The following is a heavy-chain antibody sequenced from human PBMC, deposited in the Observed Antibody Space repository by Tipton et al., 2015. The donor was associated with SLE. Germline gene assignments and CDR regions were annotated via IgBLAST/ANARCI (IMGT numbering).Heavy chain of an antibody. CDR3: ARATTGDTYYYSAMDV. V-gene: IGHV4-59*01. CDR2: IYYSGST. Sequence: TLSLTCTVSGGSISSYYWSWIRQPPGKGLEWIGYIYYSGSTNYNPSLKSRVTISVDTSKNQFSLDLSSVTAADTAVYYCARATTGDTYYYSAMDVWGQGTTVSVSS. CDR1: GGSISSYY. D-gene: IGHD7-27*01. J-gene: IGHJ6*02.